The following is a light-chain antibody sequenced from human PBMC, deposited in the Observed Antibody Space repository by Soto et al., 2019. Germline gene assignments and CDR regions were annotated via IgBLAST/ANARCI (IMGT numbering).Light chain of an antibody. Sequence: EIVMTQSPATRSVSPGERATLSGRDSQSISSNLAWYQQKPGQAPRLLIYGASTRATGIPATFSGSGSGTEFTLTISSLQSEDFAVYYCQQYNNWPFTFGPGTKVDIK. CDR2: GAS. J-gene: IGKJ3*01. CDR1: QSISSN. CDR3: QQYNNWPFT. V-gene: IGKV3-15*01.